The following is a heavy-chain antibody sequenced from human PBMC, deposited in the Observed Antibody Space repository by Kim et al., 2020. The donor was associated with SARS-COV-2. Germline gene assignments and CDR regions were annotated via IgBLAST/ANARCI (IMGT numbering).Heavy chain of an antibody. CDR3: ARDWADYYDSQGFDY. Sequence: GGSLRLSCAASGFTFSSYGMHWVRQAPGKGLEWVAVIWYDGSNKYYADSVKGRFTISRDNSKNTLYLQMNSLRAEDTAVYYCARDWADYYDSQGFDYWGQGTLVTVSS. CDR2: IWYDGSNK. J-gene: IGHJ4*02. D-gene: IGHD3-22*01. CDR1: GFTFSSYG. V-gene: IGHV3-33*01.